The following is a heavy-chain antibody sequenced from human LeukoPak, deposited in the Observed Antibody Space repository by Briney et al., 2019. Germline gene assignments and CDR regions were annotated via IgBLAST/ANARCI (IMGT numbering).Heavy chain of an antibody. J-gene: IGHJ4*02. V-gene: IGHV3-30*03. D-gene: IGHD2-2*01. CDR1: GFTFSSYG. CDR3: ARDKKLCLDY. Sequence: QPGRSLRLSCAASGFTFSSYGMHWVRQAPGKGLEWVAVISYDGSNKYHADSVKGRFTISRDNSKNTLYLQMNSLRAEDTAVYYCARDKKLCLDYWGQGTLVTVSS. CDR2: ISYDGSNK.